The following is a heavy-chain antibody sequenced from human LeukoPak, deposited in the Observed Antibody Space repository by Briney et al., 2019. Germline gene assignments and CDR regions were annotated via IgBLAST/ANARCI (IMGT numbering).Heavy chain of an antibody. Sequence: GGSLRLSCAASGFTFDDYAMHWVRQAPGKGLEWVSGISWNSGSIGYADSVKGRFTISRDNARNSLYLQMNSLRAEDTALYYCAKDRGLRYFDWNDYWGQGTLVTVSS. V-gene: IGHV3-9*01. CDR3: AKDRGLRYFDWNDY. CDR2: ISWNSGSI. D-gene: IGHD3-9*01. J-gene: IGHJ4*02. CDR1: GFTFDDYA.